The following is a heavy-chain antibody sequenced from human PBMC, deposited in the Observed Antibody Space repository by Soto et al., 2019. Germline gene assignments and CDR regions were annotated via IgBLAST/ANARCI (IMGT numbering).Heavy chain of an antibody. CDR3: ARGIWVRGIIGFNWFDP. V-gene: IGHV4-31*03. CDR1: GGSITSGGYY. Sequence: SETLSLTSSVSGGSITSGGYYWNWIRQHPGKGLEWIGYIYYGGITYYNQSLKNRITISVDTSKNQFSLKRNSATAADTAMYYCARGIWVRGIIGFNWFDPWGQGTLVTVS. J-gene: IGHJ5*02. CDR2: IYYGGIT. D-gene: IGHD3-10*01.